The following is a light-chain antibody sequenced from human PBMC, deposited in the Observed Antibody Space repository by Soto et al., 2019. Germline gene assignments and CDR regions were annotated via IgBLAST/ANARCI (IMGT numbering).Light chain of an antibody. V-gene: IGLV1-47*01. Sequence: QSVLTQPPSASGTPGQRVTISCSGSSSNIGSNYVYWYQQLPGTAPKLLIYRNNQRPSGVPDRFSGSKSGTSASLAISGLRSEDEADSYCAAWDDSLSALVFGGGTKLTVL. CDR1: SSNIGSNY. J-gene: IGLJ3*02. CDR3: AAWDDSLSALV. CDR2: RNN.